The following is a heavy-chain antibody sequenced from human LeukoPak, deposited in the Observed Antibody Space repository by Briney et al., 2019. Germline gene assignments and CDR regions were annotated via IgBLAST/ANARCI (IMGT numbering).Heavy chain of an antibody. CDR3: AKDSRYGYRWDYDY. CDR2: ISGRGGRT. D-gene: IGHD5-18*01. J-gene: IGHJ4*02. Sequence: GGSLRLSCAASGFTFSSYAMNWVRQTPGKGLEWVSAISGRGGRTYYADSVNGRFTISRDNSKNTLYLQMNGLRAEDTAVYYCAKDSRYGYRWDYDYWGQGTPVTVSS. V-gene: IGHV3-23*01. CDR1: GFTFSSYA.